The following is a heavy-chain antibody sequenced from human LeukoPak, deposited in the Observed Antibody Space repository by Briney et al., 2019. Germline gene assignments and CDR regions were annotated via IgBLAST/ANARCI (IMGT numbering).Heavy chain of an antibody. D-gene: IGHD6-19*01. Sequence: SVKVSCKASGGTFSSYAISWVRQAPGQGLEWMGGIIPIFGTANYAQKFQGRVTITTDESTGTAYMELSSLRSEDTAVYYCASSGDGIAVAGTMNDYWGQGTLVTVSS. CDR2: IIPIFGTA. J-gene: IGHJ4*02. CDR1: GGTFSSYA. V-gene: IGHV1-69*05. CDR3: ASSGDGIAVAGTMNDY.